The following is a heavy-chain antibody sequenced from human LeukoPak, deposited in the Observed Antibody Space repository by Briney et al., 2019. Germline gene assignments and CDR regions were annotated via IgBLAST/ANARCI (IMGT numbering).Heavy chain of an antibody. CDR2: ISGSGGST. D-gene: IGHD3-10*01. Sequence: GGSLRLSCAASGFTFSSYAMSWVRQAPGKGLEWVSAISGSGGSTYYADSVKGRFTISRDNSKNTLYLQMNSLRAEDTAVYYCARDGSMVRGVIIAHFDYWGQGTLVTVSS. CDR1: GFTFSSYA. CDR3: ARDGSMVRGVIIAHFDY. V-gene: IGHV3-23*01. J-gene: IGHJ4*02.